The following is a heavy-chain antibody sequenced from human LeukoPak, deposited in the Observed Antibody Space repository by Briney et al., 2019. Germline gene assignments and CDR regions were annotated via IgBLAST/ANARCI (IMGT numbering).Heavy chain of an antibody. J-gene: IGHJ5*02. CDR1: GGSISSGGYS. Sequence: SETLSLTCAVSGGSISSGGYSWSWIRQPPGKGLEWIGYIYHSGSTYYNPSLKSRVTISVDRSKNQFSLKLSSVTAADTAVYYCARVGASFYRKYNWFDPWGQGTLVTVSS. D-gene: IGHD1-26*01. CDR2: IYHSGST. CDR3: ARVGASFYRKYNWFDP. V-gene: IGHV4-30-2*01.